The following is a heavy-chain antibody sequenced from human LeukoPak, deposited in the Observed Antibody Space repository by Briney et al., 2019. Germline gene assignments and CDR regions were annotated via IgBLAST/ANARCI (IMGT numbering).Heavy chain of an antibody. CDR2: ISSNIITK. J-gene: IGHJ4*02. D-gene: IGHD3-10*01. V-gene: IGHV3-48*03. CDR3: ASGPRGVY. CDR1: GFTFSSYE. Sequence: GGSLRLSCAASGFTFSSYEMNWVRQAPGKGLEWVSFISSNIITKYYADSVKGRFTISRDNAKNSVYLQMNSLRVEDTAVYYCASGPRGVYWGQGTLVTVSS.